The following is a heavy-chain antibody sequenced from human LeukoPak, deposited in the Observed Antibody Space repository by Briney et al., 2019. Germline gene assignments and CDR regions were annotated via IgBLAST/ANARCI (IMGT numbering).Heavy chain of an antibody. J-gene: IGHJ5*02. CDR1: GFTFTAYH. CDR3: ARGYCTGDSCSGAWFDP. D-gene: IGHD2-8*02. V-gene: IGHV1-2*02. Sequence: ASVKVSCKASGFTFTAYHTHWVRRAPGQGLEWMGWINPNSGGTNYAQKFQGRVTMTRDTSISTAYIELNRLRSDDTAVYYCARGYCTGDSCSGAWFDPWGRGTLVTVFS. CDR2: INPNSGGT.